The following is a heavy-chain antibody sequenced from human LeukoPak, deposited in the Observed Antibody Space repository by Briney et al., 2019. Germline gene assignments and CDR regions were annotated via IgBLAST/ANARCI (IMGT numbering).Heavy chain of an antibody. V-gene: IGHV4-61*09. Sequence: KSSETLSLTCAVSGGSISSGTYCWSWIRQPAGKGPEWIGHIHPSGTTNYDPSLKSRVTISIDTSKNQFSLKLSSVTAADTAVYYCARDIVGATTFSAFDIWGQGTMVTVSS. CDR2: IHPSGTT. CDR3: ARDIVGATTFSAFDI. J-gene: IGHJ3*02. D-gene: IGHD1-26*01. CDR1: GGSISSGTYC.